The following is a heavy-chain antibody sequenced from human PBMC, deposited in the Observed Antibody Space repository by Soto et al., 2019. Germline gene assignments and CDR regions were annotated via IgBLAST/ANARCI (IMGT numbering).Heavy chain of an antibody. V-gene: IGHV5-10-1*01. J-gene: IGHJ6*02. CDR1: GYSFTSYW. Sequence: WESLQISCKGSGYSFTSYWISWVRQMPGKGLEWMGRIDPSDSYTNYSPSFQGHVTISADKSISTAYLQWIRLNASDTAMYYCARLGAVAGTVYYYYGMDVWGQGTMVTVSS. D-gene: IGHD6-19*01. CDR3: ARLGAVAGTVYYYYGMDV. CDR2: IDPSDSYT.